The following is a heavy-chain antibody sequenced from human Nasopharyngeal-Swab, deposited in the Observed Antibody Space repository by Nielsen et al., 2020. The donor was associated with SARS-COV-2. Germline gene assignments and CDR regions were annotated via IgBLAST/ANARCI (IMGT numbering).Heavy chain of an antibody. Sequence: GASLKISCAASGFTFSSYWMSWVRQARGKGLEWVSHIKQSGSGQYYVDSVKGRFTISRDNAKNSLSLQMNSLRAEDTAVYYCARYCSTTSCPWGFDYWGQGTLVTVSS. CDR2: IKQSGSGQ. D-gene: IGHD2-2*01. V-gene: IGHV3-7*01. CDR3: ARYCSTTSCPWGFDY. CDR1: GFTFSSYW. J-gene: IGHJ4*02.